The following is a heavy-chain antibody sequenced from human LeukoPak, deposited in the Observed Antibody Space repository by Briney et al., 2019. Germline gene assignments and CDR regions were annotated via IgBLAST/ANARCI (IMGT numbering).Heavy chain of an antibody. V-gene: IGHV3-30*04. J-gene: IGHJ4*02. D-gene: IGHD3-10*01. CDR3: AKVTSGYGSGSPTEDY. CDR2: ISYDGSNK. Sequence: GGSLRLSCAASGFTFSSYAMSWVRQAPGKGLEWVAVISYDGSNKYYADSVKGRFTISRDNSKNTLYLQMNSLRAEDTAVYYCAKVTSGYGSGSPTEDYWGQGTLVTVSS. CDR1: GFTFSSYA.